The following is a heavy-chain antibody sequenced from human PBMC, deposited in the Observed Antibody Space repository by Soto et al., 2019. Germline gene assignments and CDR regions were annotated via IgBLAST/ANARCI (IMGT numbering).Heavy chain of an antibody. CDR2: ISGSGGST. CDR3: AKDQGSGWYSLDY. CDR1: GFTFSSYA. Sequence: TGGSLRLSCAASGFTFSSYAMSWVRQAPGKGLEWVSAISGSGGSTYYADSVKGRFTISRDNSKNTLYLQMNSLRAEDTAVYYCAKDQGSGWYSLDYWGQGTLVTVSS. J-gene: IGHJ4*02. V-gene: IGHV3-23*01. D-gene: IGHD6-19*01.